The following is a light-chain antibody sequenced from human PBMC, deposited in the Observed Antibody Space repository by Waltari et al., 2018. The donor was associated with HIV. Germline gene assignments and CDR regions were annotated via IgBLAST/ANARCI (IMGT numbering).Light chain of an antibody. J-gene: IGLJ7*01. Sequence: QSVLTQPPSVSGAPGQRVTISCTGSSSNIGARARFDVHWYQQLPGTAPKLLIYGNNNRPSGVPDRFSGSKSGNTATLTISRVEAGDEADYYCHVWNSTSDLGVFGGGTQLTVL. CDR2: GNN. CDR3: HVWNSTSDLGV. CDR1: SSNIGARARFD. V-gene: IGLV1-40*01.